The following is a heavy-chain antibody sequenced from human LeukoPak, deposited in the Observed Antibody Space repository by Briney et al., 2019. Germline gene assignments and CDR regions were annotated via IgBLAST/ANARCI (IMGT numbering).Heavy chain of an antibody. D-gene: IGHD3-16*01. V-gene: IGHV3-30*18. CDR1: GFTFSSSG. CDR3: AKGWGEPKQGYFDY. CDR2: ISFDGSST. J-gene: IGHJ4*02. Sequence: GRSLRLSCAASGFTFSSSGMHWVRQAPGKGLEWVAVISFDGSSTYYADSVKGRFTISRDNSKNTLYLQMNSLRAEDTAVYYCAKGWGEPKQGYFDYWGQGTLVTVSS.